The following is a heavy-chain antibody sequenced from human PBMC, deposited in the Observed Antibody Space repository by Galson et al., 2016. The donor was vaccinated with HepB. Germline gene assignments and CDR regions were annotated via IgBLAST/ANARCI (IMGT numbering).Heavy chain of an antibody. Sequence: SLRLSCAASGFTFSNYGMHWVRQAPGKGLEWVAVISYDGSNEYYADSVKGRFTISRDNAKNSLYLQMNSLRAEDTAVYYCCVDTAMDYVFDYWGQGTLVTVSS. CDR2: ISYDGSNE. CDR3: CVDTAMDYVFDY. D-gene: IGHD5-18*01. V-gene: IGHV3-30*03. J-gene: IGHJ4*02. CDR1: GFTFSNYG.